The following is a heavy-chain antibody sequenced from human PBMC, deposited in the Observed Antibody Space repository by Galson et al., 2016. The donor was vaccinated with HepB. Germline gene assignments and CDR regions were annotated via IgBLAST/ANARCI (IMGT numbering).Heavy chain of an antibody. CDR2: TYFSGST. Sequence: TLSLTCTVSGYSISSGGSYWSWIRQEPGKGLEWIGHTYFSGSTSYSPSLKSRATISLDTSKNQFPLRLASVTAADTAVYYCAKWSGYSSQYFDYWGQGTLVIVSS. V-gene: IGHV4-31*03. CDR3: AKWSGYSSQYFDY. J-gene: IGHJ4*02. D-gene: IGHD5-18*01. CDR1: GYSISSGGSY.